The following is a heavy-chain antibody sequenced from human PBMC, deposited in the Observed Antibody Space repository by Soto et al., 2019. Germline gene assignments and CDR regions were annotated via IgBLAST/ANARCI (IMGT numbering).Heavy chain of an antibody. CDR3: ARGSSASPGFDP. V-gene: IGHV1-69*13. Sequence: SVKVSCKASGCTFSSYAISWVRQAPGQGLEWMGGIIPIFGTANYAQKFQGRVTITADESTSTAYMELSSLRSEDTAVYYCARGSSASPGFDPWGQGTLVTVSS. CDR1: GCTFSSYA. CDR2: IIPIFGTA. J-gene: IGHJ5*02. D-gene: IGHD6-25*01.